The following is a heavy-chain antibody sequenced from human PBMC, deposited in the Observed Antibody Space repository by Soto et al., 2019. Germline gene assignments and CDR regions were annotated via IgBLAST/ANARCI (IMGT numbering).Heavy chain of an antibody. CDR3: ARDRGGITMIVGFFDY. CDR2: ISSSSSYI. J-gene: IGHJ4*02. D-gene: IGHD3-22*01. Sequence: GGSLRLSCAASGFTFSSYSMNWVRQAPGKGLEWVSSISSSSSYIYYADSVKGRFTISRDNAKNSLYLQMNSLRAEDTAVYYCARDRGGITMIVGFFDYWGQGTLVTVSS. V-gene: IGHV3-21*01. CDR1: GFTFSSYS.